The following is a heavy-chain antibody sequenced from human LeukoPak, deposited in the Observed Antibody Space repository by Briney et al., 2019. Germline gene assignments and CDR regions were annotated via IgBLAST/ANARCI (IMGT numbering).Heavy chain of an antibody. CDR3: ARDWGAAAGTGYFDY. Sequence: ASMKVSCKASGYTFTSYYMHWVRQAPGQGLEWMGIINPSGGSTSYAQKFQGRVTMTRDTSTSTVYMELSSLRSEDTAVYYCARDWGAAAGTGYFDYWGQGTLVTVSS. CDR1: GYTFTSYY. D-gene: IGHD6-13*01. V-gene: IGHV1-46*01. CDR2: INPSGGST. J-gene: IGHJ4*02.